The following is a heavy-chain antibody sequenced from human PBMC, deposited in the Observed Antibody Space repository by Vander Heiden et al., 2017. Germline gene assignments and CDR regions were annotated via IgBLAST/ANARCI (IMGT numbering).Heavy chain of an antibody. J-gene: IGHJ4*02. Sequence: EVQLVESGGGLVKPGGSLRLSCAASGFTFSSYSMNWVRQAPGKGLEWVSSISSSSSYRYYADSVKGRFTISRDNAKNSLYLQMNSLRAEDTAVYYCARAGRMGALYWGQGTLVTVSS. V-gene: IGHV3-21*01. D-gene: IGHD2-15*01. CDR1: GFTFSSYS. CDR3: ARAGRMGALY. CDR2: ISSSSSYR.